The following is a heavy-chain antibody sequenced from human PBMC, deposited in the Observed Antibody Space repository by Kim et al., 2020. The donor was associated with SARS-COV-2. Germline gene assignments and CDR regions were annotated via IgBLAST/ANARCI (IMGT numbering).Heavy chain of an antibody. J-gene: IGHJ4*02. D-gene: IGHD3-22*01. CDR2: FDPEEDQI. CDR1: GHSLTELA. Sequence: ASVKVSCKVSGHSLTELAMHWVRQAPGKGLEWMGGFDPEEDQIIYAQTFQGRVTMTEDSSTDTAYLVLRSLRSDDTAVYYCATDRTSGYYTYWGQGTLVT. V-gene: IGHV1-24*01. CDR3: ATDRTSGYYTY.